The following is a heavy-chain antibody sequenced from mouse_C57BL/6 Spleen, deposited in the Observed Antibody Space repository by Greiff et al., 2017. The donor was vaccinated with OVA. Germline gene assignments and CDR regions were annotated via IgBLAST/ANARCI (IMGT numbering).Heavy chain of an antibody. CDR2: IWTGGGT. CDR1: GFSLTSYA. D-gene: IGHD3-2*02. Sequence: VKLVESGPGLVAPSQSLSITCTVSGFSLTSYALSWVRQPPGKGLEWLGVIWTGGGTNYNSALNSRLSISKANSKRQVCLKMNSLRTDDTARYYCARGDHSSGYPPWFAYWGQGTLVTVSA. CDR3: ARGDHSSGYPPWFAY. J-gene: IGHJ3*01. V-gene: IGHV2-9-1*01.